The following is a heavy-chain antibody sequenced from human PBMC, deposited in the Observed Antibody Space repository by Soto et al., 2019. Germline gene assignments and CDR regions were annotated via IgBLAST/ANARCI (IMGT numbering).Heavy chain of an antibody. D-gene: IGHD4-17*01. CDR2: IYYSGST. Sequence: SETLSLTYTVSGGSISSGGYYWSWIRQHPGKGLEWIGYIYYSGSTYYNPSLKSRVTISVDTSKNQFSLKLSSVTAADTAVYYCARDVESYGDYVGYYYYYMDVWGKGTTVTVSS. CDR1: GGSISSGGYY. V-gene: IGHV4-31*03. J-gene: IGHJ6*03. CDR3: ARDVESYGDYVGYYYYYMDV.